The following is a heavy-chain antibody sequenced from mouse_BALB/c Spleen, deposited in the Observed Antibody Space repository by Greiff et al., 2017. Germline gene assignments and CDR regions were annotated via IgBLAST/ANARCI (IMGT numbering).Heavy chain of an antibody. J-gene: IGHJ1*01. V-gene: IGHV5-12-2*01. CDR3: ARQPYWYFDV. CDR1: GSTFSSYT. Sequence: EVQLVESGGGLVQPGGSLKLSCAASGSTFSSYTMSWVRQTPEKRLEWVAYISNGGGSTYYPDTVKGRFTISRDNAKNTLYLQMSSLKSEDTAMYYCARQPYWYFDVWGAGTTVTVSS. CDR2: ISNGGGST.